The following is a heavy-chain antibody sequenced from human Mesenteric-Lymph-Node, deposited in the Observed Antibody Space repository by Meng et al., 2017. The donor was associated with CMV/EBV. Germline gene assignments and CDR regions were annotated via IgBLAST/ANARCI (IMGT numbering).Heavy chain of an antibody. D-gene: IGHD3-22*01. Sequence: QVQLVQSGAEVKEPGASVKVYCKASGYTFTNYAIHWVRKAPGQKFEWMGWINAGNGDTRYSQKLKGRVTFTMDTSASTAYMDLSTLRSDDTAMYYCAREIYYYDSHGPDYWGQGTLVTVSS. J-gene: IGHJ4*02. CDR1: GYTFTNYA. V-gene: IGHV1-3*01. CDR2: INAGNGDT. CDR3: AREIYYYDSHGPDY.